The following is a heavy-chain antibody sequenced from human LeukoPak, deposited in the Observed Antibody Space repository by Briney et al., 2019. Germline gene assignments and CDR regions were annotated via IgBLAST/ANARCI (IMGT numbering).Heavy chain of an antibody. Sequence: GASVKVSCKASGGTFSSYAISWVRQAPGQGLEWMGGIIPIFGTANYAQKFQGRVTITADESTSTAYMELSSLRSEDTAVYYCARDPGYSYGYAGYYFDYWGQGTLVTVSS. J-gene: IGHJ4*02. V-gene: IGHV1-69*13. D-gene: IGHD5-18*01. CDR3: ARDPGYSYGYAGYYFDY. CDR1: GGTFSSYA. CDR2: IIPIFGTA.